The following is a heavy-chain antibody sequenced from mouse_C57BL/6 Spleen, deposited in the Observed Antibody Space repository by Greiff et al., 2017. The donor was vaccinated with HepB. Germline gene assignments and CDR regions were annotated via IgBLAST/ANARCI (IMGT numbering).Heavy chain of an antibody. CDR2: INPNNGGT. CDR1: GYTFTDYY. J-gene: IGHJ4*01. Sequence: EVQLQQSGPELVKPGASVKISCKASGYTFTDYYMNWVKQSHGKSLEWIGDINPNNGGTSYNQKFKGKATLTVDKSSSTAYMELRSLTSEDSAVYYCAREGGDSMDYGGQGTSVTVAA. V-gene: IGHV1-26*01. D-gene: IGHD3-3*01. CDR3: AREGGDSMDY.